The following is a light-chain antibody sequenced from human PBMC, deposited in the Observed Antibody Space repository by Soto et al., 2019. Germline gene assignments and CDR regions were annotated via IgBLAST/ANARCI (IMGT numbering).Light chain of an antibody. Sequence: EILMTQSPATLSVSPGERATLSCRASQSVSSKFAWYQQKPGQAPRLLIYGASTRATGIPARFSGSGSGTEFTLTISSLQSEDFAVYYCQQYNNWPSITFGQGTRLEIK. CDR3: QQYNNWPSIT. CDR1: QSVSSK. CDR2: GAS. J-gene: IGKJ5*01. V-gene: IGKV3-15*01.